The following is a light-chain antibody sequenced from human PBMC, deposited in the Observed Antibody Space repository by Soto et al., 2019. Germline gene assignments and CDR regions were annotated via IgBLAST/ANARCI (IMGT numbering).Light chain of an antibody. J-gene: IGKJ2*02. CDR1: QSISSY. CDR2: AAS. CDR3: QQSYSTPCT. Sequence: DIQMTQSPSSLSASVGDRVTITCRASQSISSYLNWYQQKPGKAPKLLFYAASSLQSGVPSRFSGSVSGTDFTLTISSLQPEDFASYYCQQSYSTPCTFGQGTKLEIK. V-gene: IGKV1-39*01.